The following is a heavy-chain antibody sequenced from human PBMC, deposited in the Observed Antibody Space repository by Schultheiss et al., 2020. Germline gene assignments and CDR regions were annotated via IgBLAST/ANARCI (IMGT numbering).Heavy chain of an antibody. J-gene: IGHJ4*02. V-gene: IGHV4-30-2*01. CDR1: GGSISSGGYS. CDR2: IYHSGST. D-gene: IGHD4-17*01. Sequence: SETLSLTCAVSGGSISSGGYSWSWIRQPPGKGLEWIGYIYHSGSTYYNPSLKSRVTISVDTSKNQFSLKLSSVTAADTAVYYCARISTVTTSFDYWGQGTLVTVSA. CDR3: ARISTVTTSFDY.